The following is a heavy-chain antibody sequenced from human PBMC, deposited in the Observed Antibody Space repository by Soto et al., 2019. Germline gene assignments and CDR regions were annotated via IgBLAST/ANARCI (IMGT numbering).Heavy chain of an antibody. CDR2: ISYDGNNK. CDR1: GFTFRSNT. D-gene: IGHD4-17*01. CDR3: ATRGAGYYYYGLDV. Sequence: QMQLVESGGGVVQPGRSLSLSCAASGFTFRSNTMHWVRQAPGKGLEWVAIISYDGNNKYIADSVKGRFTVSRDNSKSTLSLQINSLRLQYTGVYYCATRGAGYYYYGLDVWGQWTTVTVSS. J-gene: IGHJ6*02. V-gene: IGHV3-30-3*01.